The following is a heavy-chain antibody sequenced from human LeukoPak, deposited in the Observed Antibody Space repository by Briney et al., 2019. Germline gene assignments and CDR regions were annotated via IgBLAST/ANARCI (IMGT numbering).Heavy chain of an antibody. V-gene: IGHV3-23*01. J-gene: IGHJ4*02. CDR3: AKARYSGYDHYYFDY. Sequence: GGSLRLSCAGSGFTFNNYAMSWVRRAPRKGLEWVSTIMIGGDGKHYADSVKGRFTISRDNSKNTLYLQMNSLRAEDTAVYYCAKARYSGYDHYYFDYWGQGTLVTVSS. D-gene: IGHD5-12*01. CDR1: GFTFNNYA. CDR2: IMIGGDGK.